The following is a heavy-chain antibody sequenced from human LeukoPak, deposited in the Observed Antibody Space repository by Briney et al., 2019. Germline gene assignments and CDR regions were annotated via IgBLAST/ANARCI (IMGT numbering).Heavy chain of an antibody. J-gene: IGHJ4*02. CDR1: GGSISSYY. D-gene: IGHD1-26*01. CDR2: IYYSGSN. V-gene: IGHV4-59*01. Sequence: SETLSLTCTVSGGSISSYYWSWIRQPPGKGLEWIGYIYYSGSNNYNPSLKNRVTISVDTSKNQFSLKLSSVTAADTAVYYCARGYSGSYGRFDYWGQGTLVTVSS. CDR3: ARGYSGSYGRFDY.